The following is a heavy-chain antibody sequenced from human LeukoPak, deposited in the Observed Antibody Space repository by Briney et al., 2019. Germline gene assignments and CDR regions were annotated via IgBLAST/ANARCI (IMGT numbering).Heavy chain of an antibody. V-gene: IGHV4-61*02. CDR2: IYTSGST. J-gene: IGHJ6*03. CDR3: ARIGIAAAGTISYYYYMDV. D-gene: IGHD6-13*01. Sequence: NSSETLSLTCTVSTGSISSGSYYWSWIRQPAGKGLEWIGRIYTSGSTNYNPSLKSRVTISVDTSKNQFPLKLSSVTAADTAVYYCARIGIAAAGTISYYYYMDVWGKGTTFTVSS. CDR1: TGSISSGSYY.